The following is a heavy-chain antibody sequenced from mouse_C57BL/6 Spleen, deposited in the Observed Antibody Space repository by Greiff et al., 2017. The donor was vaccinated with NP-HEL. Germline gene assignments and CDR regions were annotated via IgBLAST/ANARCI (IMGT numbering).Heavy chain of an antibody. CDR2: IDPSDSYT. D-gene: IGHD6-1*01. CDR1: GYTFTSYW. V-gene: IGHV1-69*01. J-gene: IGHJ1*03. CDR3: ARYRPSLWYFDV. Sequence: VQLQQSGAELVMPGASVKLSCKASGYTFTSYWMHWVKQRPGQGLEWIGEIDPSDSYTNYNQKFKGKSTLTVDKSSSTAYMQLSSLTSEDSAVYYCARYRPSLWYFDVWGTGTTVTVSS.